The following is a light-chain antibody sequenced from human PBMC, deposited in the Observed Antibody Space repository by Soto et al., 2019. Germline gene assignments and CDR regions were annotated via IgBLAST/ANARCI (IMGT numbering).Light chain of an antibody. CDR2: DAS. CDR3: QQYDNLPSFT. Sequence: DIQMTQSPSSLSASVGDRVTITCQASQDISNYLNWYQQKPGKAPKLLIYDASNLETGVPSRFSGSRSGTDFTCTISSLQPEDIATYYCQQYDNLPSFTFGPGTKVDIK. CDR1: QDISNY. V-gene: IGKV1-33*01. J-gene: IGKJ3*01.